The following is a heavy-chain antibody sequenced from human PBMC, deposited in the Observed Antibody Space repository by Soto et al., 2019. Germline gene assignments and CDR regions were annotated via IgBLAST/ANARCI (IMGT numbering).Heavy chain of an antibody. CDR1: GASVNSGGYY. D-gene: IGHD2-15*01. J-gene: IGHJ4*02. Sequence: TLSLTCTVSGASVNSGGYYWSWIRQLPGQGLEWLGNVYFTGRTYYNPSVERRVTISLDTSQNQFSLKLSSVTAADTAVYYCASGSAWKVLRAYWGQGTLGTVSS. CDR3: ASGSAWKVLRAY. CDR2: VYFTGRT. V-gene: IGHV4-31*03.